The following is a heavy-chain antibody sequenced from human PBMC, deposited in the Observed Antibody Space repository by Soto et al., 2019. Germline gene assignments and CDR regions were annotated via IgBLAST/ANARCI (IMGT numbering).Heavy chain of an antibody. J-gene: IGHJ4*02. CDR3: ARMGAYCSGGSCYLYYFDY. CDR2: IYYSGST. Sequence: PSETLSLTCTVSGGSISSYYWSWIRQPPGKGLEWIGYIYYSGSTNYNPSLKSRVTISVDTSKNQFSLKLSSVTAADTAVYYCARMGAYCSGGSCYLYYFDYWGQGTLVTVSS. D-gene: IGHD2-15*01. V-gene: IGHV4-59*08. CDR1: GGSISSYY.